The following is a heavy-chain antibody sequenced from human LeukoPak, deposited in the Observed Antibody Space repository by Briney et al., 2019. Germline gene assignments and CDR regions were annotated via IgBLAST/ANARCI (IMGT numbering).Heavy chain of an antibody. V-gene: IGHV1-18*04. CDR3: ARTYSRSWYYFDY. CDR1: GFTFTHYY. J-gene: IGHJ4*02. Sequence: ASVKVSCRASGFTFTHYYMHWVRQAPGQGLEWVGWISAYNGNTNYAQKLQGRVTMTTDTSTSTAYMQLRSLRSDDTAVYYCARTYSRSWYYFDYRGQGTLVTVSS. D-gene: IGHD6-13*01. CDR2: ISAYNGNT.